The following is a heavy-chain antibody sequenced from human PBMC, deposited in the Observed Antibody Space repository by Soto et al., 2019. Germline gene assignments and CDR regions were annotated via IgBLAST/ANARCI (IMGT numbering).Heavy chain of an antibody. D-gene: IGHD2-8*01. J-gene: IGHJ6*03. Sequence: GGSLRLSCAASGFTFSSYAMSWVRPAPGQGLEWVSAISGSGSNPYYADSVKGRFTISRDNSKNTLYLQMNSLRAEDTAVYYCAKGTIVLMVYALRSYYMDVWGKGTTVTVSS. CDR2: ISGSGSNP. CDR3: AKGTIVLMVYALRSYYMDV. V-gene: IGHV3-23*01. CDR1: GFTFSSYA.